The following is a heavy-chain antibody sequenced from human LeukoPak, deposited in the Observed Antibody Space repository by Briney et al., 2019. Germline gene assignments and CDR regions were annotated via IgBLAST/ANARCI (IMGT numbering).Heavy chain of an antibody. D-gene: IGHD3-10*01. CDR2: ISGSGGTT. V-gene: IGHV3-23*01. CDR1: GFTFSSYA. J-gene: IGHJ6*03. Sequence: PGGSLTLSCAASGFTFSSYAMRWVRQAPGKGLEWVSGISGSGGTTYYADSVKGRFPISRDNSKNTLYLQMNSLRAEDTAVYYCAKIRGALNYMEVWGKGTTVTVSS. CDR3: AKIRGALNYMEV.